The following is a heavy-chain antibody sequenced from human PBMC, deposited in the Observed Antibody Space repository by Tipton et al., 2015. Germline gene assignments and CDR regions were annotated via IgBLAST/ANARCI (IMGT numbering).Heavy chain of an antibody. D-gene: IGHD5-12*01. V-gene: IGHV3-53*01. J-gene: IGHJ6*02. CDR3: ARGSNIVATPYYYGMDV. Sequence: SLRLSCAASGFTVSSNYMSWVHQAPGKGLEWVSVIYSGGSTYYADSVKGRFTISRDNSKNTLYLQMNSLRAEDTAVYYCARGSNIVATPYYYGMDVWGQGTTVTVSS. CDR1: GFTVSSNY. CDR2: IYSGGST.